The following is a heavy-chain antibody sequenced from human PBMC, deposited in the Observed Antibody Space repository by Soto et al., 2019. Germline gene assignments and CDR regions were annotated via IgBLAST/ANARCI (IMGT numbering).Heavy chain of an antibody. CDR1: GFTFSSYS. J-gene: IGHJ4*02. V-gene: IGHV3-21*01. CDR2: ISSSSSYI. CDR3: ARESRQITGTTRIDY. D-gene: IGHD1-7*01. Sequence: GGSLRLSCAASGFTFSSYSMNWVRQAPGKGLEWVSSISSSSSYIYYADSVKGRFTISRDNAKNSLYLQMNSLRAEDTAVYYCARESRQITGTTRIDYWGQGTLVTVSS.